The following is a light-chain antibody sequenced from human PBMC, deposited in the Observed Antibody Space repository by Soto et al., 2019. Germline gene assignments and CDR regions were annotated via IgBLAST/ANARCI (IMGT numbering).Light chain of an antibody. CDR1: QSVRSY. Sequence: EIVLTQSPATVSLSPGERATLSCRASQSVRSYLAWYQQKPGQAPRLLIYDTSNRAAGIPARFSGSGPGTDFALTISSLEPEDFAVYYCQQREQWPTFGGGTKVDIK. V-gene: IGKV3D-11*02. CDR3: QQREQWPT. CDR2: DTS. J-gene: IGKJ4*01.